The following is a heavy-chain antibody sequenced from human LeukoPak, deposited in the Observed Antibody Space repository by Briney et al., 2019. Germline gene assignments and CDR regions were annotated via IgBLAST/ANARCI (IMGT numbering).Heavy chain of an antibody. J-gene: IGHJ6*02. CDR2: MNPNSGNT. D-gene: IGHD6-19*01. Sequence: ASVKVSCKASGYTFTSYDINWVRQATGQGLEWMGWMNPNSGNTGYAQKFQGRVTMTRNTSISTAYMELSSLRSEDTAVYYCARGGDHSSGWYYYYGMDVWGQGTTVTVSS. CDR1: GYTFTSYD. V-gene: IGHV1-8*01. CDR3: ARGGDHSSGWYYYYGMDV.